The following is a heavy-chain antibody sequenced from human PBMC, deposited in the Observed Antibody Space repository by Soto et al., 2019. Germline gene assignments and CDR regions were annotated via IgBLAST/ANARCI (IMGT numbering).Heavy chain of an antibody. Sequence: PAGSLRLSCVASGFTFSSYAMSWVRQVPGKGLEWVSTISDAAGSAYYVDSVKGRFTTSRDNSKKTLYLQMNSLRAEDSAVYYCARPYGGKIGDAPDLWGPGTMVTVSS. CDR3: ARPYGGKIGDAPDL. V-gene: IGHV3-23*01. D-gene: IGHD4-17*01. CDR2: ISDAAGSA. CDR1: GFTFSSYA. J-gene: IGHJ3*01.